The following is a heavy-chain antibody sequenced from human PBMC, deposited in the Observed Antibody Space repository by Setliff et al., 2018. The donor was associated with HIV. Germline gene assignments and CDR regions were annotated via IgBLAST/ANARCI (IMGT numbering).Heavy chain of an antibody. CDR2: ISANNAHT. Sequence: GASVKVSCKASGYTFSTYGISWVRQAPGQGIEWMGWISANNAHTMPAQKFQGSVTLTRDTSIATAYMELRSLTSDDTAVYYCASMWKVGAWGRGTLVTVSS. CDR1: GYTFSTYG. D-gene: IGHD1-26*01. V-gene: IGHV1-18*01. CDR3: ASMWKVGA. J-gene: IGHJ5*02.